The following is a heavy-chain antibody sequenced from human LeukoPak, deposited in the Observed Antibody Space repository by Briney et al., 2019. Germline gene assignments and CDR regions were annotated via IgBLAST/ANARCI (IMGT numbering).Heavy chain of an antibody. CDR1: GCTFTGYY. CDR3: ASHHYGSGSYFYGMDV. J-gene: IGHJ6*02. V-gene: IGHV1-2*02. CDR2: INPNSGGT. Sequence: ASVKVSCKASGCTFTGYYMHWVRQAPGQGLEWMGWINPNSGGTNYAQKFQGRVTMTRDTSISTAYMELSRLRSDDTAVYYCASHHYGSGSYFYGMDVWGQGTTVTVSS. D-gene: IGHD3-10*01.